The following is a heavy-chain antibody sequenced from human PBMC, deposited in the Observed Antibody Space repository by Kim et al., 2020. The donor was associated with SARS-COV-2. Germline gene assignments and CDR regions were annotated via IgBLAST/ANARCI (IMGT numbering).Heavy chain of an antibody. Sequence: SETLSLTCSVSDGSISSSSHYWGWIRQPPGKGLEWIGNIYYSGSTSYNPSLKSRVTISVDTSKNHFSLKLSSVTAADTAVYYCARRPGGYYNGSGRNNWYFDLWGRGTLVTVSS. CDR3: ARRPGGYYNGSGRNNWYFDL. V-gene: IGHV4-39*02. J-gene: IGHJ2*01. CDR1: DGSISSSSHY. D-gene: IGHD3-10*01. CDR2: IYYSGST.